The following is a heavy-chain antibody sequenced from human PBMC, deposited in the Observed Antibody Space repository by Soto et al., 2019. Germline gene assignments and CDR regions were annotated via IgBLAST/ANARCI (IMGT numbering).Heavy chain of an antibody. J-gene: IGHJ3*02. Sequence: TSAQASREACRVTFASRAVQCVRQDHGPRLDLIGWIVVGSGNTNYAQKFQEGVTITRDMSTSTADMELSSLRSEDTAVYYCAADTGYYDSSGYYYVGAPLQRASDSWGQGTMVTVS. CDR3: AADTGYYDSSGYYYVGAPLQRASDS. D-gene: IGHD3-22*01. V-gene: IGHV1-58*01. CDR2: IVVGSGNT. CDR1: RVTFASRA.